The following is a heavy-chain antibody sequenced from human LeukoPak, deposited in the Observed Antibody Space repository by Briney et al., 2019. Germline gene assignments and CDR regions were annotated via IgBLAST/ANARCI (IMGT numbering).Heavy chain of an antibody. CDR3: ARERRIAASDPDAFDV. J-gene: IGHJ3*01. V-gene: IGHV1-18*01. CDR2: ISAYNGNT. D-gene: IGHD6-13*01. CDR1: GYTFTSYG. Sequence: ASVKVSCKASGYTFTSYGISWVRQAPGQGLEWMGWISAYNGNTNYAQKLQGRVTMSTDTSTSTAYMELRSLRSDDTAVYYCARERRIAASDPDAFDVWGQGTMVTVSS.